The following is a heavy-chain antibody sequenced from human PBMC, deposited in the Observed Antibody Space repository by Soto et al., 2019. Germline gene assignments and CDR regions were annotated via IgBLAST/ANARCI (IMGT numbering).Heavy chain of an antibody. V-gene: IGHV1-3*01. J-gene: IGHJ3*02. D-gene: IGHD6-13*01. Sequence: KFRGRVTITRDTSASTAYMELSSLRSEDTAVYYCARNFSPPQLVAFDIWGQGTMVTVSS. CDR3: ARNFSPPQLVAFDI.